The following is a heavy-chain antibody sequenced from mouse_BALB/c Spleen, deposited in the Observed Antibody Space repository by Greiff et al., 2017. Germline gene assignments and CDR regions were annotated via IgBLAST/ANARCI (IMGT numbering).Heavy chain of an antibody. Sequence: VQLQQSGPELVKPGASVKISCKASGYSFTSYYMHWVKQSHGKSLEWIGYIDPFNGGTSYNQKFKGKATLTVDKSSSTAYMHLSSLTSEDSAVYYCARSGIYYGYDAWFAYWGQGTLVTGSA. CDR3: ARSGIYYGYDAWFAY. CDR1: GYSFTSYY. V-gene: IGHV1S135*01. J-gene: IGHJ3*01. CDR2: IDPFNGGT. D-gene: IGHD2-2*01.